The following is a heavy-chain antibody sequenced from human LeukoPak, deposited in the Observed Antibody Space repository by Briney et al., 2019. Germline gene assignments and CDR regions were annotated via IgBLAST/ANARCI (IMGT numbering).Heavy chain of an antibody. CDR3: ARLGRRGYYDSSGYYGPLGAFDI. V-gene: IGHV1-2*02. J-gene: IGHJ3*02. CDR2: INPNSGGT. Sequence: GASVKVSCKASGYTFTVYYMHWVRQAPGQGREWRGWINPNSGGTNYAQKFQGRVTMTRDTSISTAYMELSRLRSDDTAVYYCARLGRRGYYDSSGYYGPLGAFDIWGQGTMVTVSS. D-gene: IGHD3-22*01. CDR1: GYTFTVYY.